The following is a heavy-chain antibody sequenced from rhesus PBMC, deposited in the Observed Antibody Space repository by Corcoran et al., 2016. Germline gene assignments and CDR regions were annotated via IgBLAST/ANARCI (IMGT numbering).Heavy chain of an antibody. CDR3: ARDAISLDV. CDR2: VSGNSGRT. Sequence: QVQLQESGPGLVKPSETLALTCAVSGVSLYGNYWTSIRQSPGKGLEWIGYVSGNSGRTSYHPARRGRSTISKDTAQNQFSLMLTSVTAADTAIYDCARDAISLDVWGRGVLVTVSS. J-gene: IGHJ5-2*02. CDR1: GVSLYGNY. V-gene: IGHV4-147*01.